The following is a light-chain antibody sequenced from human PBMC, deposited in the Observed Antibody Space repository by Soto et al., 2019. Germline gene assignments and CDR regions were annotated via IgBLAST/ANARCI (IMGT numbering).Light chain of an antibody. Sequence: EGVLTQSPGTLSLSPGERATLSCMASQTVRNNYLAWYQQKPGQAPRLLIYDASSRATGIPDRFSGGGSGTDFTLTISRLEPDDFAVYYCQQFSSYPLTFGGGTKVDIK. CDR3: QQFSSYPLT. CDR1: QTVRNNY. J-gene: IGKJ4*01. CDR2: DAS. V-gene: IGKV3-20*01.